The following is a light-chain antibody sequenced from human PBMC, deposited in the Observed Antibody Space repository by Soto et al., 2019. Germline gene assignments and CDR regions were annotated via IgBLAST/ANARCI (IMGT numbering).Light chain of an antibody. V-gene: IGLV2-23*02. CDR3: SSYAGDNTWV. CDR2: DVT. J-gene: IGLJ3*02. Sequence: QSALTQPASVSGSPGQSITISCTGSSSDIGSFNLVSWYQQRPGKAPKLILYDVTERPSGVSSPLSGSKSGNTASLTISGLQAEDEADYYCSSYAGDNTWVFGGGTKLTFL. CDR1: SSDIGSFNL.